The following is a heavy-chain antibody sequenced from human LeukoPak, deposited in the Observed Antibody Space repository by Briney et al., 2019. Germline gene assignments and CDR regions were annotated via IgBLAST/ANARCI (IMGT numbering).Heavy chain of an antibody. D-gene: IGHD3-9*01. CDR1: GFTFSNYA. J-gene: IGHJ4*02. V-gene: IGHV3-23*01. CDR3: AKWGDYDVLTGYYVSDY. Sequence: GGSLRLSCAASGFTFSNYAMSWVRQAPGKGLEWVSAITGSGGNTYYADSVKGRFTISRDNSKNTVFLQMNSLRAEGTAVYYCAKWGDYDVLTGYYVSDYWGQGTLVTVSS. CDR2: ITGSGGNT.